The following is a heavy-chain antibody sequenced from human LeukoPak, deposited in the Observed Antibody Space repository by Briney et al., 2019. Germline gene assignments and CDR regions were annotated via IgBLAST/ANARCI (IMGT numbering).Heavy chain of an antibody. Sequence: SVKVSCKASGYTFTGYYMHWVRQAPGQGLEWMGGIIPIFGTANYAQKFQGRVTITADESTSKAYMELSSLRSEDTAVYYCARASDILATPFDYWGQGTLVTVSS. CDR3: ARASDILATPFDY. CDR2: IIPIFGTA. D-gene: IGHD5-12*01. V-gene: IGHV1-69*13. CDR1: GYTFTGYY. J-gene: IGHJ4*02.